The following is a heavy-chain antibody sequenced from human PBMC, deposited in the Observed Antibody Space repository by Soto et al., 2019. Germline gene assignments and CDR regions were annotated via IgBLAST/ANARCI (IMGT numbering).Heavy chain of an antibody. V-gene: IGHV3-30-3*01. Sequence: GGSLRLSCAASGFTFSSYAMHWVRQAPGKGLEWVADISYDGSDYYYADSVKGRFTISRDNSKNTLYLQMNSLRPQDTAVYYCVRVASNSARLALFNFWGQGTLVTVSS. J-gene: IGHJ4*02. D-gene: IGHD6-19*01. CDR2: ISYDGSDY. CDR1: GFTFSSYA. CDR3: VRVASNSARLALFNF.